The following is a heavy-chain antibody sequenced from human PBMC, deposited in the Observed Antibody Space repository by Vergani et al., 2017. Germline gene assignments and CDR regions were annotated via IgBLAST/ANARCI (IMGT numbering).Heavy chain of an antibody. CDR3: ARIVLGGSGIINNWFDP. CDR1: GGSISSGGYS. D-gene: IGHD3-10*01. Sequence: QLQLQESGSGLVKPSQTLSLTCAVSGGSISSGGYSWSWIRQPPGKGLEWIGYTYHSGSTYYNPSLKSRVTISVARSKNQFSLKLSSVTAADTAVYYCARIVLGGSGIINNWFDPWGQGTLVTVSS. J-gene: IGHJ5*02. V-gene: IGHV4-30-2*01. CDR2: TYHSGST.